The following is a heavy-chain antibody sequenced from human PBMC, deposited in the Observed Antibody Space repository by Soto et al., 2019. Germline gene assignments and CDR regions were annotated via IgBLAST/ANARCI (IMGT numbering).Heavy chain of an antibody. Sequence: EVQLVESGGGLVQPGGSLRLSCAASGFAFSTYSMNWVRQAPGKGLEWVSYISSSGSTIYYADSVKGRFTISRDNAKNSLYLQMNSLRAEDTAVYYCARFPLPTVTYAHYFDYWGQGTLVTVSS. J-gene: IGHJ4*02. CDR2: ISSSGSTI. V-gene: IGHV3-48*04. CDR3: ARFPLPTVTYAHYFDY. CDR1: GFAFSTYS. D-gene: IGHD4-17*01.